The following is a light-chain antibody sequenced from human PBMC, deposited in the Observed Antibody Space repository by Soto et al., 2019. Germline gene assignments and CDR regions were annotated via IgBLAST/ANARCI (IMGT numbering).Light chain of an antibody. CDR1: QSVGTF. J-gene: IGKJ4*01. Sequence: EVVLAQPPDTLSLSPEARATLSCRASQSVGTFLNWYQHKPGQAPRLLIYDVSKRATGIPARFGGSGSGTDFTLTIRKLEPEDFAVYYCQHRATWPPSVTFGGGTRV. V-gene: IGKV3-11*01. CDR3: QHRATWPPSVT. CDR2: DVS.